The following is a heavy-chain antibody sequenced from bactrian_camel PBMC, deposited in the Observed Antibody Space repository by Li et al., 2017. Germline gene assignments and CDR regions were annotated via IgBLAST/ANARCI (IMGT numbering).Heavy chain of an antibody. Sequence: VQLVESGGGSVQAGGSLRLSCAAASGYSAVTLCMGWFRQRPENEREGIATIQTDTGITTYADSVKGRFTISRGNAKRTLYLQLTTLETEDTAVYYCAAAWQKLRPYRGPICDWYGGNYGYWGQGTQVTVS. CDR1: GYSAVTLC. CDR2: IQTDTGIT. CDR3: AAAWQKLRPYRGPICDWYGGNYGY. D-gene: IGHD5*01. J-gene: IGHJ4*01. V-gene: IGHV3S1*01.